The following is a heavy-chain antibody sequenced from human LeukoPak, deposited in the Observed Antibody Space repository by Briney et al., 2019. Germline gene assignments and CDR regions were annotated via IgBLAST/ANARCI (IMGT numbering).Heavy chain of an antibody. CDR1: GGSISSYY. CDR3: ARGYAEGGAFGAFDI. Sequence: SETLSLTCTVSGGSISSYYWSWIRQPPGKGLEWIGYIYYSGSTNYNLSLKSRVTISVDTSKNQFSLKLSSVTAADTAVYYCARGYAEGGAFGAFDIWGQGTMVTVSS. D-gene: IGHD1-26*01. CDR2: IYYSGST. J-gene: IGHJ3*02. V-gene: IGHV4-59*01.